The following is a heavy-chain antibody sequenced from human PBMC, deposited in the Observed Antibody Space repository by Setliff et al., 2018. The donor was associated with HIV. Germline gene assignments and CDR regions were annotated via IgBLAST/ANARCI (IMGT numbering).Heavy chain of an antibody. J-gene: IGHJ3*02. CDR1: GASVSTTGYY. V-gene: IGHV4-39*02. D-gene: IGHD3-3*01. CDR2: TFYSGGT. CDR3: ATYLSDNYLDGAFDI. Sequence: TLSLTCTVSGASVSTTGYYWGWLRQSPGKGLQWIGTTFYSGGTYYNPSLKSRVTISLDTSNNDFSLTLTSVTAADTALYFCATYLSDNYLDGAFDIWGRGTMVTVSS.